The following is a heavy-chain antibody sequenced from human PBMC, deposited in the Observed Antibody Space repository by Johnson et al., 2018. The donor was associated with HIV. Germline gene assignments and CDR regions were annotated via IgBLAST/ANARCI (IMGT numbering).Heavy chain of an antibody. CDR1: GFAVSSNY. Sequence: QVQLVESGGGLVRPGGSLRLSCAASGFAVSSNYMNWVRQTPGKGLEWVSYISSSGSTIYYADSVKGRFTISRDNAKNSLYLQMNSLRAEDTAVYYCARYHYYDSRLNDAFDIWGQGTMVTVSS. CDR2: ISSSGSTI. V-gene: IGHV3-11*04. CDR3: ARYHYYDSRLNDAFDI. D-gene: IGHD3-22*01. J-gene: IGHJ3*02.